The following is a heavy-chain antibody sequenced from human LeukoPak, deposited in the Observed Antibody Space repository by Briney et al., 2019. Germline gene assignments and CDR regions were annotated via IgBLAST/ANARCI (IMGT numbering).Heavy chain of an antibody. V-gene: IGHV1-8*01. J-gene: IGHJ4*02. CDR1: GYTFTSYD. D-gene: IGHD5-24*01. CDR3: VRGRRDVYNYLLDF. CDR2: LNPNNDKT. Sequence: GASVKVSCKASGYTFTSYDINWVRQATGEGLQWMGWLNPNNDKTGYAQKFQGRVTMTRNTSISTAYVELSGLRSEDTAVYYCVRGRRDVYNYLLDFWGQGTLVTVSS.